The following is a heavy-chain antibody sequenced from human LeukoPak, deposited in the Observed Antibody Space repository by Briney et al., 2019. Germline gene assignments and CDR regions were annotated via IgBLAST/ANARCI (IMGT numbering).Heavy chain of an antibody. Sequence: PSETLSLTCAVSGYSISSGYYWGWIRQPPGKGPEWIGSIYHSGSTYYNPSLKSRVTISVDTSKNQFSLKLSSVTAADTAVYYCASSDTGYNWFDPWGQGTLVTVSS. CDR2: IYHSGST. CDR1: GYSISSGYY. D-gene: IGHD5-18*01. J-gene: IGHJ5*02. CDR3: ASSDTGYNWFDP. V-gene: IGHV4-38-2*01.